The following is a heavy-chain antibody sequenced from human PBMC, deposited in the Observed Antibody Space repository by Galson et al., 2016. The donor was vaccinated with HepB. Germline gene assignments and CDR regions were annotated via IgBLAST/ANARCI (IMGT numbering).Heavy chain of an antibody. CDR2: IYHSGST. V-gene: IGHV4-61*03. Sequence: LTCTVSGGSVNSGTYYWNWIRQPPGKGLEWIGFIYHSGSTNYNPSLKSGVTISLDTSKKHIYLRLSSVTAADTAVYYCTRDGGSGWFRGNAFDIWGQGTMVTVSS. J-gene: IGHJ3*02. CDR3: TRDGGSGWFRGNAFDI. D-gene: IGHD6-19*01. CDR1: GGSVNSGTYY.